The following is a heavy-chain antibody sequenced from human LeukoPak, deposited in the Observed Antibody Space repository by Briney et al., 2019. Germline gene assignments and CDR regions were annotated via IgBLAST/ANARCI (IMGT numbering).Heavy chain of an antibody. J-gene: IGHJ6*02. CDR3: ARGSRGFSDGMDV. V-gene: IGHV3-21*01. CDR2: ISSSSSYI. D-gene: IGHD2/OR15-2a*01. CDR1: GLTFSSYS. Sequence: GGSLRLSCAASGLTFSSYSMNWVRQAPGKGLEWVSSISSSSSYIYYADSVKGRFTISRDNAKNSLYLQMNSLRAEDTAVYYCARGSRGFSDGMDVWGQGTTVTVSS.